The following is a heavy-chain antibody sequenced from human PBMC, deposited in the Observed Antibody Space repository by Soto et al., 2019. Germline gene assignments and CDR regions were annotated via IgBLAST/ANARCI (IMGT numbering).Heavy chain of an antibody. J-gene: IGHJ4*02. CDR1: GFTFSSYW. D-gene: IGHD3-3*01. V-gene: IGHV3-74*01. CDR3: ARVYYDFWSGPYFDY. CDR2: INSDGSST. Sequence: EVQLVESGGGLVQPGGSLRLSCAASGFTFSSYWMHWVRQAPGKGLVWVSRINSDGSSTSYADSVKGRFTISRDNAKNTLYRQMNSLRAEDTAVYYCARVYYDFWSGPYFDYWGQGTLVTVSS.